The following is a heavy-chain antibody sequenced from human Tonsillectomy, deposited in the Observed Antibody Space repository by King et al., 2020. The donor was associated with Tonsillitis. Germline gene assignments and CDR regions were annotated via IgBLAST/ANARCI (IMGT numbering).Heavy chain of an antibody. D-gene: IGHD1-26*01. CDR3: ASAGIGGCYFFDY. V-gene: IGHV1-2*02. CDR1: GYTFTGSY. Sequence: VQLVESGAEVKKPGASVQVSCKASGYTFTGSYIHWVRQAPGQGLEWMGWINPHSGGTNYAQKFQGRVTMTRDTSISTAYMELSRLRSDDTAVYYCASAGIGGCYFFDYWGQGTLVTVSS. J-gene: IGHJ4*02. CDR2: INPHSGGT.